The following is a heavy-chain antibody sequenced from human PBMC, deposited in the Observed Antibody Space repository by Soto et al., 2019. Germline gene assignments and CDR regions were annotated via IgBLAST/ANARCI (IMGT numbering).Heavy chain of an antibody. J-gene: IGHJ5*02. D-gene: IGHD5-18*01. V-gene: IGHV4-39*07. Sequence: SETLSLTCTVSGGSISSSSYYWGWIRQPPGKGLEWIGSIYYSGSTYYNPSLKSRVTISVDTSKNQFSLKLSSVTAADTAVYYCARAAGIQLWYNWFDPWGQGTLVTVSS. CDR2: IYYSGST. CDR1: GGSISSSSYY. CDR3: ARAAGIQLWYNWFDP.